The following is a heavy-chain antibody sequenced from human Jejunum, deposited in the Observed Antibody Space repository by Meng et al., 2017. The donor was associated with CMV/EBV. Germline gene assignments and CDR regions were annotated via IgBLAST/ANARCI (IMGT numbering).Heavy chain of an antibody. J-gene: IGHJ4*02. D-gene: IGHD7-27*01. CDR1: GGTFHSFT. V-gene: IGHV1-69*05. CDR3: TMYQNWGETDY. Sequence: SCQASGGTFHSFTIFWVRHAPGHGLQSLGGIIPIFGTSHYAQKFQGRVTITTDESTSTVYMELNSLRSDDTALYYCTMYQNWGETDYWGQGTLVTVSS. CDR2: IIPIFGTS.